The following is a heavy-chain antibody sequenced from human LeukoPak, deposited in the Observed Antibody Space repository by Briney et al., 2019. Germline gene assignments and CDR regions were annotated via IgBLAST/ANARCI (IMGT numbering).Heavy chain of an antibody. J-gene: IGHJ4*02. D-gene: IGHD5-24*01. CDR1: GGSCSDYY. Sequence: PSETLSPTCAVYGGSCSDYYCSWIRQPPGKGLEWIGEIHPYGTFYYNSSLRSRLTISIDTSKTQFSLRLTSVTAADTAFYYCARGRDRSKAGDHWGQGTLVTVSS. CDR3: ARGRDRSKAGDH. V-gene: IGHV4-34*01. CDR2: IHPYGTF.